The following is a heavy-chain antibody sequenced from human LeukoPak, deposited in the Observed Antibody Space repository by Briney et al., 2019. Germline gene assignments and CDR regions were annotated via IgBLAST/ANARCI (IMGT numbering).Heavy chain of an antibody. D-gene: IGHD3-10*01. V-gene: IGHV4-59*01. J-gene: IGHJ4*02. CDR2: IYYSGST. Sequence: TSETLSLTCTVSGGSISSYYWSWIRQPPGMGLEWIGSIYYSGSTNYNPSLKSRVTISVDTSKNQFSLKLSSVTAADTAVYYCAGSLLFSGSYYFDYWGQGTLVTVYS. CDR3: AGSLLFSGSYYFDY. CDR1: GGSISSYY.